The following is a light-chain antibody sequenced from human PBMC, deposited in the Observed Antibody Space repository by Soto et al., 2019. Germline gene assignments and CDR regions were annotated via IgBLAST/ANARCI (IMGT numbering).Light chain of an antibody. CDR1: QSFSNW. CDR3: QQHKTYPLS. Sequence: DIQMTQSPSTVPASVGDRVTITCRASQSFSNWLAWYQQKPGKAPKLLIFDVFTFRSGVPSSFSGSGSGTEFTLTITALQPDESATCHCQQHKTYPLSFSGGTKVELK. CDR2: DVF. J-gene: IGKJ4*01. V-gene: IGKV1-5*01.